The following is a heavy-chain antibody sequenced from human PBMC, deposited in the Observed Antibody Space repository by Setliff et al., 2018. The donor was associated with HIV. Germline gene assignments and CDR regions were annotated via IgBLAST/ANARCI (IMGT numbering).Heavy chain of an antibody. Sequence: GGSLRLSCEASGFTFDDYAMHWGRQAPGKGLDWVAHIGSSNHGIHYTASVQGRFTVSRDNANNLLFLQMNNLRAEDTAVYYCASFFGDYGYWGHGTQVTVSS. CDR1: GFTFDDYA. J-gene: IGHJ4*01. CDR3: ASFFGDYGY. D-gene: IGHD3-10*01. V-gene: IGHV3-48*04. CDR2: IGSSNHGI.